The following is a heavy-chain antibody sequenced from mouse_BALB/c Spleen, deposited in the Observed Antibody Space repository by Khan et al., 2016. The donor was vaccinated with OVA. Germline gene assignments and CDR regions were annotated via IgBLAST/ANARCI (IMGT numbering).Heavy chain of an antibody. CDR1: GYTFTSYW. CDR2: IGPGSGNA. D-gene: IGHD1-1*01. CDR3: ARENYYGRGCYAMDY. J-gene: IGHJ4*01. Sequence: DLVKPGASVKLSCKASGYTFTSYWINWIKQRPGQGLEWIGRIGPGSGNAYYNDMFKGKATLTVDTSSNTAYIQLSSLSSEDSAVYFCARENYYGRGCYAMDYWGQGVSVTVSA. V-gene: IGHV1S41*01.